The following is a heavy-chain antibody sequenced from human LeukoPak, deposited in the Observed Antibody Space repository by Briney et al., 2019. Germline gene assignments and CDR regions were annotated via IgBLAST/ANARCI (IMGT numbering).Heavy chain of an antibody. V-gene: IGHV4-59*12. D-gene: IGHD6-19*01. CDR1: GGSISSYY. CDR3: ARVTGQWLGKLGYFDY. J-gene: IGHJ4*02. CDR2: IYYSGST. Sequence: ASETLSLTCTVSGGSISSYYWSWIRQPPGKGLEWIGYIYYSGSTNYNPSLKSRVTISVDTSKNQFSLKLSSVTAADTAVYYCARVTGQWLGKLGYFDYWGQGTLVTVSS.